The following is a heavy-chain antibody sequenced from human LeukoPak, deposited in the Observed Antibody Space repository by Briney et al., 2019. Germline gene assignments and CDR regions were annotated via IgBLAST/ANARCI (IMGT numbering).Heavy chain of an antibody. V-gene: IGHV3-20*04. Sequence: PGGSLRLSCAASGFTFDDYGMSWVRQAPGKGLEWVSGIDRNGDSTGYADSVEGRFTISRDNAKNSLYLQMNSLRAEDTAVYYCAKRLGPDDYYYYYGMDVWGQGTTVTVSS. CDR3: AKRLGPDDYYYYYGMDV. J-gene: IGHJ6*02. CDR1: GFTFDDYG. D-gene: IGHD1-14*01. CDR2: IDRNGDST.